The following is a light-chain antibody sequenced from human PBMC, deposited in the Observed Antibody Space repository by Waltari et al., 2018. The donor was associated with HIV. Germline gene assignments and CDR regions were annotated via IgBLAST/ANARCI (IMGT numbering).Light chain of an antibody. V-gene: IGLV3-21*04. CDR3: HVWDSVSDHVV. CDR2: YDA. CDR1: NVGIKS. Sequence: SYLLTQPPSVSVAPGHTANISCIGRNVGIKSVHWYQQKPDRAPVLVIYYDADRPSGIPERFSGSNSGNTATLTISRVEAGDEADYYCHVWDSVSDHVVFGGGSKLTVL. J-gene: IGLJ2*01.